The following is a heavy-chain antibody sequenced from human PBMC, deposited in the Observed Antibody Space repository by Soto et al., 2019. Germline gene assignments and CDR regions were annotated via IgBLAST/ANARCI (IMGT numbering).Heavy chain of an antibody. CDR3: ERPTSYDSHAFDI. CDR1: GNRFTSYL. V-gene: IGHV5-51*01. D-gene: IGHD3-22*01. CDR2: IYPGDSDT. J-gene: IGHJ3*02. Sequence: SLNVSWQCSGNRFTSYLIGLMLLMPGKGLEWMGIIYPGDSDTRYSPSFQGQVTISADKSISTAYLQWSSLKASDTAMYYCERPTSYDSHAFDIWGQGTMVTVSS.